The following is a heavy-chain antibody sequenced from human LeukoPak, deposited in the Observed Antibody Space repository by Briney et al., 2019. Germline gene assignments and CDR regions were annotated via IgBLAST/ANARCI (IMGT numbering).Heavy chain of an antibody. V-gene: IGHV3-7*01. J-gene: IGHJ5*02. Sequence: PGGSLRLSCAASGFIFNTYLISWVRKDPGKGLEWVANIKHDGSEKDSVDSVKGRFTISRDNANNSLFLQMNSLRVEDTAVGYCARGRGWAGGWFDLWGQGTLVTVSS. CDR2: IKHDGSEK. CDR3: ARGRGWAGGWFDL. CDR1: GFIFNTYL. D-gene: IGHD6-19*01.